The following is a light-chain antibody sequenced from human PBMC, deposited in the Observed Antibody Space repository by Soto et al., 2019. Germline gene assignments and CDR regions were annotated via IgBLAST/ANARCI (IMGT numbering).Light chain of an antibody. CDR1: HTISSW. CDR3: HQYNNLPIT. V-gene: IGKV1-5*01. J-gene: IGKJ5*01. CDR2: DEY. Sequence: DNHITHSPSTLAGSKGDRVSITCRASHTISSWLAWYQQKPGKATKLLIYDEYNLERGVPSRFSGSGSGTDFNFTISSLQPEDFETYYCHQYNNLPITFGQGTRLEIK.